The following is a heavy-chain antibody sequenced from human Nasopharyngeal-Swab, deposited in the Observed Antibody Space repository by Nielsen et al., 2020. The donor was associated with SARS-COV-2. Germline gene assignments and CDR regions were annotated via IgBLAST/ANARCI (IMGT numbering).Heavy chain of an antibody. CDR3: VRDGLNYDY. Sequence: GVLKISCSASGFTFSHYGMHWVRQAPGKGLEFVSAIFGLGDEKYYAESVRGRFTISRDNSRGTVYLQMSALRPEDTAVYYCVRDGLNYDYWGQGTQVIVSS. CDR2: IFGLGDEK. CDR1: GFTFSHYG. J-gene: IGHJ4*02. V-gene: IGHV3-64D*08. D-gene: IGHD5-24*01.